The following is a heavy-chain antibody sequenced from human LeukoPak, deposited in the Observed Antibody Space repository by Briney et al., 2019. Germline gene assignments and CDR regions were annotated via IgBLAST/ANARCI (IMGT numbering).Heavy chain of an antibody. Sequence: ASVKVSCKASGYTFTTYNINWVRQAPGQGLEWMGWINPNSGGTNYAQKFQGRVTMTRDTSISTAYMELSRLRSDDTAVYYCARDGAAGRAFDIWGQGTMVTVSS. CDR3: ARDGAAGRAFDI. CDR2: INPNSGGT. D-gene: IGHD6-13*01. V-gene: IGHV1-2*02. J-gene: IGHJ3*02. CDR1: GYTFTTYN.